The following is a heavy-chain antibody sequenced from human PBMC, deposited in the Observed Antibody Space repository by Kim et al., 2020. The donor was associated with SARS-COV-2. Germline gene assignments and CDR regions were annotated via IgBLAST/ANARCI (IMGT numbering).Heavy chain of an antibody. J-gene: IGHJ6*02. CDR1: GGSISSYY. CDR3: ARGVSSGSSWEKDEYYYYGMDV. CDR2: IYYSGST. V-gene: IGHV4-59*13. D-gene: IGHD6-13*01. Sequence: SETLSLTCTVSGGSISSYYWSWIRQPPGKGLEWIGYIYYSGSTNYNPSLKSRVTISVDTSKNQFSLKLSSVTAADTAVYYCARGVSSGSSWEKDEYYYYGMDVWGQGTTVTVSS.